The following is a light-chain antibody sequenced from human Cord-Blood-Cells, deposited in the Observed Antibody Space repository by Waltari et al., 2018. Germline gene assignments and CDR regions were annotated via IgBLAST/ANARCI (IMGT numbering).Light chain of an antibody. V-gene: IGKV2-28*01. Sequence: DIVMTQSPLSLPVTPGEPASISCRSSQSLLHSNGYNYLDWYLQKPGQSPPLLIYLGSNRAAGVPYRFSGSGSGTDFTLKISRVEAEDVGVYYCMQALQTPWTFGQGTKVEIK. J-gene: IGKJ1*01. CDR3: MQALQTPWT. CDR1: QSLLHSNGYNY. CDR2: LGS.